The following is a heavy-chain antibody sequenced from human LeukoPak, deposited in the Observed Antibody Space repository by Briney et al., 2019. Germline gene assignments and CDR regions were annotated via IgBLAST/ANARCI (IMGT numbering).Heavy chain of an antibody. CDR3: AKDGGSVHPGAFDI. J-gene: IGHJ3*02. Sequence: PGGPLRLSCAASGFTFSSYGMHWVRQAPGKGLEWVAFIRYDGSNKYYADSVKGRFTISRDNSKNTLYLQMNSLRAEDTAVYYCAKDGGSVHPGAFDIWGQGTMVTVSS. CDR2: IRYDGSNK. CDR1: GFTFSSYG. V-gene: IGHV3-30*02. D-gene: IGHD5/OR15-5a*01.